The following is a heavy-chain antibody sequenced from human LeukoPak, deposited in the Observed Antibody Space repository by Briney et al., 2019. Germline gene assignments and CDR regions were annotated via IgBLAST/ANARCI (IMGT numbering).Heavy chain of an antibody. Sequence: GGSLRLSCAASGFTFSSYAMSWVRQAPGKGLEWVSAISGSGGSTYYADSVKGRFTISRDNSKNTLYLQMNSLRAEDTAVYYCAKDTHMTTVTQIFDYWGQGTLVTVSS. CDR3: AKDTHMTTVTQIFDY. V-gene: IGHV3-23*01. CDR2: ISGSGGST. CDR1: GFTFSSYA. D-gene: IGHD4-17*01. J-gene: IGHJ4*02.